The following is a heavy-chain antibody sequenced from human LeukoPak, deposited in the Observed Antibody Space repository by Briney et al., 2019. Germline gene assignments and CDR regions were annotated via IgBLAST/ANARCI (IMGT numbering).Heavy chain of an antibody. D-gene: IGHD1-26*01. CDR1: GFTFHNYA. J-gene: IGHJ4*02. Sequence: GGSLRLSCAASGFTFHNYAMSWVRQAPGKGLEWVSSISGNGGSTYYADSLKGRFTISRDNSKNTLYLQMNSLRAEDTAVYSCAKVVGPLDYWGQGTLVTVSS. CDR2: ISGNGGST. CDR3: AKVVGPLDY. V-gene: IGHV3-23*01.